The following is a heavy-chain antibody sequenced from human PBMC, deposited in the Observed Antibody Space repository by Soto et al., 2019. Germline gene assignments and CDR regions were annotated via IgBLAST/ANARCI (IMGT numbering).Heavy chain of an antibody. D-gene: IGHD3-10*01. CDR2: INAGNGNT. CDR1: GYTFTSYA. Sequence: ASVKVSCKASGYTFTSYAMHWVRQAPGQRLEWMGWINAGNGNTKYSQKFQGRVTITRDTSASTAYMELSSLSSEETAVYYCARGPLDFNITARPIDYWGKEPLIPV. J-gene: IGHJ4*02. CDR3: ARGPLDFNITARPIDY. V-gene: IGHV1-3*01.